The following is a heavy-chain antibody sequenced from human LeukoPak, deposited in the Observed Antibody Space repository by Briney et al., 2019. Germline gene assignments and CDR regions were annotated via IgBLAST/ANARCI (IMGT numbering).Heavy chain of an antibody. CDR2: IKSKTEGGTT. CDR1: GFTFSNAW. Sequence: GGSLRLSCAASGFTFSNAWMSWVRQAPGEGLELVGRIKSKTEGGTTDYAAPVKGRFTISRDDSKNTLYLQMDSLKTEDTAVYYCTTGGNTILAGWGQGTLVTVSS. CDR3: TTGGNTILAG. V-gene: IGHV3-15*01. J-gene: IGHJ4*02. D-gene: IGHD3-3*01.